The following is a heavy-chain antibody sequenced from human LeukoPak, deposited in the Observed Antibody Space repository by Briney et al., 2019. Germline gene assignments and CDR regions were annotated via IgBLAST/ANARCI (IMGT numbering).Heavy chain of an antibody. D-gene: IGHD1-26*01. CDR1: GFTFSSYA. CDR2: ISYDGSNK. J-gene: IGHJ3*02. Sequence: HPGGSLRLPCANSGFTFSSYAMHWVRQAPGKGLDWVAVISYDGSNKYYADPVKGRFTISRDNSKNTLYLQMNSLRAEDTAVYYCARGSGGSYSHAFDIWGQGTMVTVSS. V-gene: IGHV3-30-3*01. CDR3: ARGSGGSYSHAFDI.